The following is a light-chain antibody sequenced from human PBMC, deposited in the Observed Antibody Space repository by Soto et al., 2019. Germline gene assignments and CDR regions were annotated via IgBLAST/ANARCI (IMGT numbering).Light chain of an antibody. CDR1: SXXIXSNY. V-gene: IGLV6-57*02. CDR3: QSYGSTHVV. J-gene: IGLJ2*01. CDR2: EDN. Sequence: NFMLTQPHSVSESPGKTVTISCXXXSXXIXSNYVQWYQQRPGSAPTTVIYEDNQRPSGVPDRFSGAVDSSSNSASLTISGLKTEDEADYYCQSYGSTHVVFGGGTKLTVL.